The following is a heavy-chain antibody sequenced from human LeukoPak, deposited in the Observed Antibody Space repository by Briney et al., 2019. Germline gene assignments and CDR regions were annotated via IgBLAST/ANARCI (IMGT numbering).Heavy chain of an antibody. V-gene: IGHV3-53*01. CDR3: ARGDGVYVY. Sequence: GGSLRLSCAASGFTVSSNYMTWVRQAPGQGLEWVSVIYFGGTTYYADSVKGRFTISRDNSKNTVYLQMNSLRVEGTAVYYCARGDGVYVYWGQGTLVTVSS. CDR2: IYFGGTT. CDR1: GFTVSSNY. D-gene: IGHD5/OR15-5a*01. J-gene: IGHJ4*02.